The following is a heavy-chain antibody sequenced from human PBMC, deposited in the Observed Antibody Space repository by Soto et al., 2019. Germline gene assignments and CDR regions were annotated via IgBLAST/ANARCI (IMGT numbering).Heavy chain of an antibody. CDR1: GFTFSSYA. CDR3: ARYGDTATAYYYYYGMDV. CDR2: ISYDGSNK. D-gene: IGHD5-18*01. J-gene: IGHJ6*02. V-gene: IGHV3-30-3*01. Sequence: QVQLVESGGGVVQPGRSLRLSCAASGFTFSSYAMHWVRQAPGKGLEWVAVISYDGSNKYYADSVKGRFTISRDNSKKTLYLRMNRLRAEDTVVYYCARYGDTATAYYYYYGMDVWGQGTTVTVSS.